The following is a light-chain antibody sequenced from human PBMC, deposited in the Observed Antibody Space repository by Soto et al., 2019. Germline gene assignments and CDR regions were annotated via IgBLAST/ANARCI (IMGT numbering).Light chain of an antibody. V-gene: IGKV3-20*01. Sequence: EIVLTQSPGTLSLSPGERATLSCRASQSVSRSYLAWYQQKPGQAPRLLIYGASSMATGIPDRFSGSGSGTDFTLTISSLEPEDFAVYYCQQYGSSPRTFGGGTKVEIK. CDR2: GAS. J-gene: IGKJ4*01. CDR3: QQYGSSPRT. CDR1: QSVSRSY.